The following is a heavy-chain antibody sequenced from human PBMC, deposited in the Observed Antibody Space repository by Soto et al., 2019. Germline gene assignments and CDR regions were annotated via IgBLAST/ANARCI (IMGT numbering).Heavy chain of an antibody. J-gene: IGHJ4*02. CDR2: IWYDGSEK. V-gene: IGHV3-33*01. CDR1: GFTFGSYG. Sequence: GGSLRLSCAASGFTFGSYGMRWVRQAPGKGLEWVAVIWYDGSEKYYADSVKGRFTISRDNSKNTLYLRMNSLRAEDTAVYYCARVPYSSGWGHFDYWGQGTLVTVSS. CDR3: ARVPYSSGWGHFDY. D-gene: IGHD6-19*01.